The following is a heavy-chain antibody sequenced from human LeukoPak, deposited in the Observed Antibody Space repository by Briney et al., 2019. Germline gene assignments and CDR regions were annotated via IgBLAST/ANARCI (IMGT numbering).Heavy chain of an antibody. Sequence: GGSLRLSCAASGFTFSSYSMSWVRQAPGKGLEWVSSISSSSSYIYYADSVKGRFTISRDNAKNSLYLQMNSLRAEDTAVYYCARDSTYDSGGYYSSVWHDFDYWGQGTLVTVSS. V-gene: IGHV3-21*01. D-gene: IGHD3-22*01. J-gene: IGHJ4*02. CDR2: ISSSSSYI. CDR1: GFTFSSYS. CDR3: ARDSTYDSGGYYSSVWHDFDY.